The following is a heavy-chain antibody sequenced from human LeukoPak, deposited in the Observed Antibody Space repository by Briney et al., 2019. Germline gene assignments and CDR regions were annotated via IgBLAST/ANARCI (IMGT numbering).Heavy chain of an antibody. CDR1: VYSISSGYY. Sequence: SETLSLTCAVSVYSISSGYYWGWIRQRPGKGLEWSGRIYHSGSTYYNPSLKSRVTISVDTSKNKFSLKLSSVTAADTAVYYCARATDGSGSSSHYYYYYYGMDVWGKGTTVTVSS. CDR3: ARATDGSGSSSHYYYYYYGMDV. J-gene: IGHJ6*04. V-gene: IGHV4-38-2*01. D-gene: IGHD3-10*01. CDR2: IYHSGST.